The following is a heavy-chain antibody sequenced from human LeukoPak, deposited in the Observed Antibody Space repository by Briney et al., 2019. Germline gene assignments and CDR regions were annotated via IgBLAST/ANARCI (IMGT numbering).Heavy chain of an antibody. J-gene: IGHJ5*02. CDR1: GYSFTDYY. CDR2: INPNSGST. Sequence: GSVKASCKTSGYSFTDYYMHWVRQAPGQGLEWMGWINPNSGSTSSAQKFQGRVTMTRDTSITTVYMEVSWLTSDDTAIYYCARADRLHGGPYLIGPWGQGTLVTVSS. D-gene: IGHD2-21*01. CDR3: ARADRLHGGPYLIGP. V-gene: IGHV1-2*02.